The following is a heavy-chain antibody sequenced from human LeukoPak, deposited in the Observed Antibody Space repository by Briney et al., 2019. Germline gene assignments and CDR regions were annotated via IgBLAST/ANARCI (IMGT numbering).Heavy chain of an antibody. V-gene: IGHV3-23*01. D-gene: IGHD3-22*01. CDR1: GFTFSSYS. Sequence: GGSLRLSCAASGFTFSSYSMNWVRQAPGKGLEWVSAISGSGGSTYYADSVKGRFTISRDNSKNTLYLQMNSLRAEDTAVYYCAKVPSYYYDSSGYYYFDYWGQGTLVTVSS. CDR3: AKVPSYYYDSSGYYYFDY. CDR2: ISGSGGST. J-gene: IGHJ4*02.